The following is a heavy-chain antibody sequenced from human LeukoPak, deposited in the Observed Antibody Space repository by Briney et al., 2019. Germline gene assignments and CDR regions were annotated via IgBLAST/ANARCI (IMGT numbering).Heavy chain of an antibody. D-gene: IGHD3-16*02. J-gene: IGHJ4*02. CDR1: GGSISSSSYY. Sequence: SETLSLTCTVSGGSISSSSYYWGWIRQPPGKGLEWIGSIYYSGSTYYNPSLKSRVTISVDTSKNQFSLKLSSVTAADTAVYXXXXXSYVWGSYRPLIYWGQGTLVTVSS. V-gene: IGHV4-39*01. CDR3: XXXSYVWGSYRPLIY. CDR2: IYYSGST.